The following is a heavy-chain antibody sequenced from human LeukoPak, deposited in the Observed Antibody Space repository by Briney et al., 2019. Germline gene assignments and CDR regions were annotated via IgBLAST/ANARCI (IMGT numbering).Heavy chain of an antibody. CDR3: ARHSGSGSLSRPFDP. CDR2: VHYTGST. J-gene: IGHJ5*02. V-gene: IGHV4-39*01. D-gene: IGHD3-10*01. CDR1: GDSVTSGTFY. Sequence: SETLSLTCTVSGDSVTSGTFYWAWLRQPPGKGLEWIATVHYTGSTYYNPSLKSRVTISIDTSKNQFSLKLRSVVAPDTALYYCARHSGSGSLSRPFDPWGQGTLVTVSS.